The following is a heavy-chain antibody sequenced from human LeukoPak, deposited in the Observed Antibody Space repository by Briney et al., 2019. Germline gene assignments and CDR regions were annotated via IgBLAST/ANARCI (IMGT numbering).Heavy chain of an antibody. D-gene: IGHD6-19*01. CDR1: GGSFSGYY. J-gene: IGHJ6*02. CDR2: INHSGST. CDR3: ARVPIAVAEGFGMDV. Sequence: SETLSLTCAVYGGSFSGYYWSWIRQPPGKGLEWIGEINHSGSTNYNPSLKRRVTISVDTSKNQFSLKLSSVTAADTAVYYCARVPIAVAEGFGMDVWGQGTTVTVSS. V-gene: IGHV4-34*01.